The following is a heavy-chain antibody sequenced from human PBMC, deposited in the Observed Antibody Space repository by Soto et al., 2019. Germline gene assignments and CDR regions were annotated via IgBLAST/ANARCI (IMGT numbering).Heavy chain of an antibody. CDR3: VTDYDAKGWGAY. D-gene: IGHD3-16*01. J-gene: IGHJ4*02. Sequence: EVQLVESGGGLVQPGGSLRLSCAASGFIFTSYWMDWVRQAPGKGLEWVAMINQDRSEKYYVDSVKGRFTISRDNAKNSLYLEMDSLRADDTAVYYCVTDYDAKGWGAYWGQGALVTVSS. V-gene: IGHV3-7*04. CDR1: GFIFTSYW. CDR2: INQDRSEK.